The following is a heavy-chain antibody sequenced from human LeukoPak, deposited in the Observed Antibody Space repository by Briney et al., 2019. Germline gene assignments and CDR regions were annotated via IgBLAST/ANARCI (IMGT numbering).Heavy chain of an antibody. D-gene: IGHD5-18*01. V-gene: IGHV3-23*01. J-gene: IGHJ6*02. CDR2: ISGSGGNA. CDR1: GFTFSNFA. CDR3: ASNTAGGYYYNGMDV. Sequence: GGSLRLSCAASGFTFSNFAMSWVRQAPGKGLEWISTISGSGGNAYYADSVKGRFTISRDNSKNTLYLQMNSLRAEDTAVYYCASNTAGGYYYNGMDVWGQGTTVTVSS.